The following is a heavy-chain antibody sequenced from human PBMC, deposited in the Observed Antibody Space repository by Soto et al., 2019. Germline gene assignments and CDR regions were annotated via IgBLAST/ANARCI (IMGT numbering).Heavy chain of an antibody. CDR3: ARGESILSGEYSRY. CDR2: IYYSGST. J-gene: IGHJ1*01. V-gene: IGHV4-4*02. D-gene: IGHD4-17*01. Sequence: QVQLQESGPGLVKPSGTLSLTCAVSGGSISSSNWGSWLRQPPGNGLEWIGEIYYSGSTNYNPSLKSRVPISVDKSKKKFSLKLSSVTAADTAVYYCARGESILSGEYSRYWGQGTLVSCSS. CDR1: GGSISSSNW.